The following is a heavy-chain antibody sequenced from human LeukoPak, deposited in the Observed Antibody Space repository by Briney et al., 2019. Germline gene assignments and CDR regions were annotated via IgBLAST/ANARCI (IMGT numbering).Heavy chain of an antibody. CDR3: AKARIAAAGTGAFDV. V-gene: IGHV3-23*01. CDR1: GFTVSSYG. Sequence: RGGSLRLSCAASGFTVSSYGMTWVRLAPGKGLEWVSAFSATDGSAHYAESVKGRFTISRDNSKNSLYLQMNSLRDEDTAVYYCAKARIAAAGTGAFDVWGQGTMVTVSS. CDR2: FSATDGSA. D-gene: IGHD6-13*01. J-gene: IGHJ3*01.